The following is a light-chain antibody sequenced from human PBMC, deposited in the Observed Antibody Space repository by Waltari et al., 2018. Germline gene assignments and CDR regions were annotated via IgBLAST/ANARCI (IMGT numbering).Light chain of an antibody. CDR3: QQFYSTPLT. V-gene: IGKV1-12*01. CDR1: QDISRW. CDR2: DES. Sequence: DIQMTQSPSSVSASVGDRVIITCRASQDISRWLAWYQQTPGKAPKFLIYDESTLQSGVPSRFSGTVSGTDFTLTISSLQAEDVAVYYCQQFYSTPLTFGGANKVEIK. J-gene: IGKJ4*01.